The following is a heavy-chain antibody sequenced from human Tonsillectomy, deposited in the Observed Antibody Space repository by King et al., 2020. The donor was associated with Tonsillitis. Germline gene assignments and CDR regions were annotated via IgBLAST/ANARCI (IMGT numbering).Heavy chain of an antibody. V-gene: IGHV3-23*04. CDR3: AKGAPGIAVAGSGAFDY. J-gene: IGHJ4*02. CDR2: ISGSGGST. CDR1: GFTFSSYA. D-gene: IGHD6-19*01. Sequence: VQLVESGGGLVQPGGSLRLSCAASGFTFSSYAMSWVRQAPGKGLEWVSGISGSGGSTYYADSVKDRFTISRDNSKKTLYLQMNSLRAEDTAGYYCAKGAPGIAVAGSGAFDYWGQGTPVTVSS.